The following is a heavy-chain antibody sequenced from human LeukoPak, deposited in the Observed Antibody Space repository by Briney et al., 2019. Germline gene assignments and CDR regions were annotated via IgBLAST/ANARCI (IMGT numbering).Heavy chain of an antibody. J-gene: IGHJ4*02. D-gene: IGHD2-21*01. Sequence: ETLSLTCTVSGGSISSSSYYWGWVRQAPGKGLEWVSIIHYDGKIRYAGSVGGRFTIYRDDSENTLFLQMNSLRVDDTAVYFCASGDGYLQPYWGQGTLVTVSS. CDR3: ASGDGYLQPY. CDR1: GGSISSSSYY. CDR2: IHYDGKI. V-gene: IGHV3-53*01.